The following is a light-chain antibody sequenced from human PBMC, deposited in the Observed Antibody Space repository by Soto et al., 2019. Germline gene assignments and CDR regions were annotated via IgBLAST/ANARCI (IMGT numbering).Light chain of an antibody. CDR2: AAS. V-gene: IGKV1-9*01. CDR1: QGISSY. CDR3: QQLNSYPWT. Sequence: IQLTQSPSSLSASVGDRVTITCRASQGISSYLAWYQQKPGKAPKLLIYAASTLQSGVPSRFNGSGSGTDFTLTISSLQPEDFATYSCQQLNSYPWTFGQGTKVEIK. J-gene: IGKJ1*01.